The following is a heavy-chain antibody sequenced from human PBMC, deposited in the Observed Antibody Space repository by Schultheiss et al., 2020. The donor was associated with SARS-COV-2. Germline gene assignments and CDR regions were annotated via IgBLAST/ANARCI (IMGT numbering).Heavy chain of an antibody. V-gene: IGHV3-33*06. CDR1: GFSFGSFA. Sequence: GGSLRLSCVASGFSFGSFAVVWVRQAPGKGLDWVAVIWYDGSNKYYADSVKGRFTISRDNSKNTLYLQMNSLRAEDTAVYYCAKTSWEYQLLIDYWGQGALVTVSS. CDR2: IWYDGSNK. J-gene: IGHJ4*02. D-gene: IGHD2-2*01. CDR3: AKTSWEYQLLIDY.